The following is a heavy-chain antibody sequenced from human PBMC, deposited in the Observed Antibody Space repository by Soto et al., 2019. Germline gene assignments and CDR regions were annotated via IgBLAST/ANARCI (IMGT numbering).Heavy chain of an antibody. CDR1: GYTFTGYY. CDR2: INPNSGAT. Sequence: ASVKVSCKASGYTFTGYYLHWVRQAPGQGLEWMGWINPNSGATNYAQKFQGRVTMTGDTSITTAYMELSSLRSDDTAVYYCARETTMDVWGQGTTVTVSS. D-gene: IGHD1-1*01. V-gene: IGHV1-2*02. CDR3: ARETTMDV. J-gene: IGHJ6*02.